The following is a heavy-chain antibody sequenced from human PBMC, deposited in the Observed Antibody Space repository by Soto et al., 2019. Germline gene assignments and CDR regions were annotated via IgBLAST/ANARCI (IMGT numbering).Heavy chain of an antibody. D-gene: IGHD3-10*01. Sequence: QVQLVQSGAEVKKPGASVKVSCKASGYTFTGYYMHWVRQAPGQGLEWMGWINPNSGGTNYAQKFQDWVTMTGDTSISTAYRELSRLRSDDTAVYYCARQRYEEYVAFDIWGQGTMVTVSS. CDR1: GYTFTGYY. CDR2: INPNSGGT. CDR3: ARQRYEEYVAFDI. J-gene: IGHJ3*02. V-gene: IGHV1-2*04.